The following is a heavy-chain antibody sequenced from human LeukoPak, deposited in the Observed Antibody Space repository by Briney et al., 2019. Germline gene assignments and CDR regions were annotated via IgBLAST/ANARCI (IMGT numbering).Heavy chain of an antibody. J-gene: IGHJ3*02. Sequence: PGGSLRLSCAASGFTFSSYSMNWVRQAPGKGLEWVSYISSSSSTIYYADSVKGRFTISRDNAKNSLYLQMNSLRAEDTALYYCARGLRHGDDAFDIWGQGTMVTVSS. D-gene: IGHD7-27*01. CDR3: ARGLRHGDDAFDI. CDR1: GFTFSSYS. V-gene: IGHV3-48*04. CDR2: ISSSSSTI.